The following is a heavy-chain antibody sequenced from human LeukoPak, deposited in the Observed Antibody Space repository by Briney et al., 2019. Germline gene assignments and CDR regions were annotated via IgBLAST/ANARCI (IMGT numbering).Heavy chain of an antibody. CDR2: ISGNAGII. CDR1: GFTFSSYT. CDR3: AKDYYVPNY. Sequence: GGSLRLSCAASGFTFSSYTMSWVLQAPGKGLEWVSAISGNAGIIYNADSVKGRFTISRDNSKNTLYLQMNSLRAEDTAVYYCAKDYYVPNYWGQGTLVTVSS. D-gene: IGHD3-22*01. V-gene: IGHV3-23*01. J-gene: IGHJ4*02.